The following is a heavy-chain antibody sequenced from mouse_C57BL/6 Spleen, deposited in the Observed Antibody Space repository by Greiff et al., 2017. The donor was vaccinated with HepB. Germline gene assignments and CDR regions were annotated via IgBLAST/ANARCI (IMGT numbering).Heavy chain of an antibody. V-gene: IGHV1-64*01. CDR2: IHPNSGST. J-gene: IGHJ4*01. Sequence: QVQLQQPGAELVKPGASVKLSCKASGYTLTSYWMHWVKQRPGQGLEWIGMIHPNSGSTNYNEKFKSKATLTVDKSSSTAYMQLSSLTSEDSAVYYCAREDTRGAMDYWGQGTSVTVSS. CDR3: AREDTRGAMDY. CDR1: GYTLTSYW.